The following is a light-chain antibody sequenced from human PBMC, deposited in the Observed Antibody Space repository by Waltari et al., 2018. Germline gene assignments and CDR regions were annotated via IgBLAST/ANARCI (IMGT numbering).Light chain of an antibody. CDR2: AAS. V-gene: IGKV1-39*01. J-gene: IGKJ1*01. CDR3: QQSYSIPWT. CDR1: QGISTY. Sequence: DIQMTQSLSSLSASVGDRVTITCRPSQGISTYLNWYQQKPGKAPKLLIHAASTLQSGAPSRFSGSGSWTEFTLTISSLQPEDFATYYCQQSYSIPWTCGQGTEVEI.